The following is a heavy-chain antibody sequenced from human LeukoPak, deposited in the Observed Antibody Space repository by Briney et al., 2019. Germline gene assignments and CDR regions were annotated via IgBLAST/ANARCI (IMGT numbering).Heavy chain of an antibody. Sequence: PSETLSLTCTVSGGSISDYYWNWIRQPPGKGLEWIGYIYHTGSTSYSPSLKSRVTISADTSQNQFSLKLSSVTAADTAVYYCASRKLGNDYWGQGTLVTVSS. CDR1: GGSISDYY. V-gene: IGHV4-59*01. CDR2: IYHTGST. J-gene: IGHJ4*02. D-gene: IGHD7-27*01. CDR3: ASRKLGNDY.